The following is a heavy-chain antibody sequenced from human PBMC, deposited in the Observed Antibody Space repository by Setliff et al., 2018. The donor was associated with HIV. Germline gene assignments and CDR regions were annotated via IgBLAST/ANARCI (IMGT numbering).Heavy chain of an antibody. J-gene: IGHJ4*02. D-gene: IGHD5-12*01. CDR3: ARVAHGYSYGGGFDD. V-gene: IGHV3-7*01. CDR2: IQQDGDEI. Sequence: PGGSLRLSCAASGFTFSTYWMTWVRQAPGQGLEWVANIQQDGDEIYYLDSVKGRFTISRDNAKNSLYLQMNSLRPEDTAVYYCARVAHGYSYGGGFDDWGPGTLVTSPQ. CDR1: GFTFSTYW.